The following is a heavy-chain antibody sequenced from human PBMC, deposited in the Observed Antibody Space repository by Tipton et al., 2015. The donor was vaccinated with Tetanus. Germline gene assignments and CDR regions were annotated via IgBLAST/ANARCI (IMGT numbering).Heavy chain of an antibody. CDR2: ISHSGSS. J-gene: IGHJ3*01. Sequence: TLRLSCTVSGGSFSLYYWNWVRQSPGKGLEWIGEISHSGSSSYSPSLKSRFTITVDTSKNQFSLRLRSVAAADTAVYYCARGGRDAYKNPLVAFYVWGRGTTVAVSS. CDR3: ARGGRDAYKNPLVAFYV. D-gene: IGHD5-24*01. V-gene: IGHV4-34*01. CDR1: GGSFSLYY.